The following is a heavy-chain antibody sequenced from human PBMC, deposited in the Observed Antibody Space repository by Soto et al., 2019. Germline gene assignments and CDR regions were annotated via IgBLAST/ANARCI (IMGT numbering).Heavy chain of an antibody. CDR1: GSTFSRVS. Sequence: GGSLRLSCEASGSTFSRVSMNWVRKVPGKGLEWVASISSASSETWYADSVKGRFIISRDNAQNSLSLQTNSLRPEDSAIYNRARVAYWGPGTRVTVSS. J-gene: IGHJ4*02. CDR2: ISSASSET. CDR3: ARVAY. V-gene: IGHV3-21*04.